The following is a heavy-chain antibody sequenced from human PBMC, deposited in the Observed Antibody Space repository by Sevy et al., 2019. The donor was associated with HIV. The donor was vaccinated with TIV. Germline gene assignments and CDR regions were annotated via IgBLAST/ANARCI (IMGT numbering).Heavy chain of an antibody. CDR2: INEDGSEK. D-gene: IGHD3-10*01. V-gene: IGHV3-7*01. J-gene: IGHJ4*02. CDR3: VRGEY. CDR1: GFTFSNYW. Sequence: GGSLRLSCVVSGFTFSNYWMSWVRQAPGKGLEWLANINEDGSEKYYVLSVKGRFTISRDNAKNALYLQMNTLRVEDTAVYYCVRGEYWGQGTLDTVSS.